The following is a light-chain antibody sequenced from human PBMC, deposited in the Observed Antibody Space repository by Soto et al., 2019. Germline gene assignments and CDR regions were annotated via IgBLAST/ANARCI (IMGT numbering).Light chain of an antibody. CDR3: MQSLQPPHT. CDR1: QSLVYSDGKTH. CDR2: EVS. Sequence: DIVMTQTPLSLSVNPGQPASISCKASQSLVYSDGKTHLYWFLQRPGQAPQLLIYEVSNRFSGVPDRFSGSGSGTDFTLKVSRVEAEDVGVYYCMQSLQPPHTFGQGTKLEI. J-gene: IGKJ2*01. V-gene: IGKV2D-29*01.